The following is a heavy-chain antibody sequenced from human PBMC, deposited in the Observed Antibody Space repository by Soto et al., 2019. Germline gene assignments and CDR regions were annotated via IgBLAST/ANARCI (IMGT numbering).Heavy chain of an antibody. V-gene: IGHV3-30*18. J-gene: IGHJ4*02. CDR1: GFTFRSYG. CDR2: ISLDGSDI. Sequence: QLVESGGGVVQPGRSLRLSCETSGFTFRSYGMHWVRQAPGKGLELVAVISLDGSDIYYADSVRGRFTISRDNSKSTLHLQMNRLRAEDTAVYYCAKMTRGYTYGLDYVGQGTLVTVSS. CDR3: AKMTRGYTYGLDY. D-gene: IGHD5-12*01.